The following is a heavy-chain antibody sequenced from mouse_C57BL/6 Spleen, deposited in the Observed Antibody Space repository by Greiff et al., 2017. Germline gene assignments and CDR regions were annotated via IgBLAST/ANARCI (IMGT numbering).Heavy chain of an antibody. Sequence: VQLQESGAELVKPGASVKISCKASGYAFSSYWMNWVKQRPGKGLEWIGQIYPGDGDTNYNGKFKGKATLTADKSSSTAYMQLSSLTSEDSAVYFCARCGWDLWYFDVWGTGTSVTVSS. CDR3: ARCGWDLWYFDV. V-gene: IGHV1-80*01. CDR1: GYAFSSYW. CDR2: IYPGDGDT. D-gene: IGHD4-1*01. J-gene: IGHJ1*03.